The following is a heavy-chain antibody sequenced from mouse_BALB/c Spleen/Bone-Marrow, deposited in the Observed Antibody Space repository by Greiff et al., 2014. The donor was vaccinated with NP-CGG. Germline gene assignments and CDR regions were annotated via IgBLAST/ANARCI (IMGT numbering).Heavy chain of an antibody. CDR1: GYTFTSYW. Sequence: QVQLQQSGAELVRPGAPVKLSCKASGYTFTSYWINWVKQRPGQGLEWIGNIFPSETYTNYNQKFKDKATLTVDKSSSTAYMQLSSPTSEDSAVYYCTRDNWDYWGQGTTLTVSS. J-gene: IGHJ2*01. V-gene: IGHV1-69*02. D-gene: IGHD4-1*01. CDR3: TRDNWDY. CDR2: IFPSETYT.